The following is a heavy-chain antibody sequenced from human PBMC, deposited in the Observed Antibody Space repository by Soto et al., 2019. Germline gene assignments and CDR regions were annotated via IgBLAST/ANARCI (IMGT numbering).Heavy chain of an antibody. CDR2: IYWAEDK. CDR3: AHSLGIAVADTFFSV. J-gene: IGHJ4*02. CDR1: VFSLSTSGVG. Sequence: QITLKESGPTLVKPTQTLTLTCTFSVFSLSTSGVGVGWIHQPPGTALEWLALIYWAEDKRYSPSLKSRLTINKDTSKGQVVRTMTNMSPVDTATYYCAHSLGIAVADTFFSVWGQGSLVAVSS. V-gene: IGHV2-5*02. D-gene: IGHD6-19*01.